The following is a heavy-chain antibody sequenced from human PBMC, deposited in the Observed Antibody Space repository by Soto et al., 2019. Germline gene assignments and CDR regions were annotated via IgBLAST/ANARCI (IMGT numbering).Heavy chain of an antibody. Sequence: PSETLSLTCAVYGGSFSGYYWSWIRQPPGKGLEWIGEINHSGSTNYNPSLKSRVTISVDTSKNQFSLKLSSVTAADTAVYYCERWVRIAAAGKYYYYYYGMDVWGQGTTVTVSS. J-gene: IGHJ6*02. V-gene: IGHV4-34*01. D-gene: IGHD6-13*01. CDR1: GGSFSGYY. CDR3: ERWVRIAAAGKYYYYYYGMDV. CDR2: INHSGST.